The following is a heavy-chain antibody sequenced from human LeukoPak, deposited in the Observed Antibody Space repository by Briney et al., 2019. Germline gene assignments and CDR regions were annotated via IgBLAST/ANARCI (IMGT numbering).Heavy chain of an antibody. J-gene: IGHJ5*02. Sequence: SETLSLTCTVSGGSITNSPYYWGWIRQPPGKGLEWIGNIYYSGSTYYSPSLKSRVSISVDTSKNQFSLKLKSVTAADAAVYYCAVATAGFPGFDPWGQGALVTVSS. CDR3: AVATAGFPGFDP. CDR2: IYYSGST. CDR1: GGSITNSPYY. D-gene: IGHD6-13*01. V-gene: IGHV4-39*01.